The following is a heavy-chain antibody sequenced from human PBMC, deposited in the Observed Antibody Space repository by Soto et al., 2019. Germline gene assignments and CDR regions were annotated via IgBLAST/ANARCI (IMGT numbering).Heavy chain of an antibody. J-gene: IGHJ4*02. CDR1: GGSMSDFF. Sequence: SETLSLTCSVSGGSMSDFFWSWVRRPPGRGLEWIGYFSNRGRTDYNPSLRSRVSISADTSKNRFSLRLNSVTAADTAVYYCARHLGTGWYGFDYWGQGILVTVSS. CDR3: ARHLGTGWYGFDY. D-gene: IGHD6-19*01. V-gene: IGHV4-59*08. CDR2: FSNRGRT.